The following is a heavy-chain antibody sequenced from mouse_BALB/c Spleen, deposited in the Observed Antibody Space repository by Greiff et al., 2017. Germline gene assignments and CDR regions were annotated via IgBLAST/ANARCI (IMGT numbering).Heavy chain of an antibody. V-gene: IGHV14-3*02. J-gene: IGHJ3*01. CDR1: GFNIKDYY. Sequence: VQLQQSGAELVKPGDSVKLSCTASGFNIKDYYMHWVKQRPEQGLEWLGRIDPANGNTKYDPKFQGKATITADTSSNTAYLQLSSLTSEDTAVYYCARGVYYAYWGQGTLVTVAA. CDR2: IDPANGNT. D-gene: IGHD1-1*01. CDR3: ARGVYYAY.